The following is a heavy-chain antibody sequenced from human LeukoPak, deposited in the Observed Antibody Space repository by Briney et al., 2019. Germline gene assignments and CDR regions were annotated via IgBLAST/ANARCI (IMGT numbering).Heavy chain of an antibody. D-gene: IGHD2-21*02. Sequence: GGSLRLSCVASGFTFSDHSMMWVPKAPGKGLEGVSYISSSSSTIYYADSVKGRFTISRDNAKNSLYLQMNSLRAEDTAVYFCARDGTKAYCGGDCRAHDYWGQGTLVTVSS. V-gene: IGHV3-48*01. CDR2: ISSSSSTI. J-gene: IGHJ4*02. CDR3: ARDGTKAYCGGDCRAHDY. CDR1: GFTFSDHS.